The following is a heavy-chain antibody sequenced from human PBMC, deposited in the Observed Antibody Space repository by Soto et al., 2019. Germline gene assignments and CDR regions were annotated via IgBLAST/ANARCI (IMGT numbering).Heavy chain of an antibody. CDR1: GFTFSSYA. V-gene: IGHV3-23*01. Sequence: GGSLRLSCAASGFTFSSYAMSWVRQAPGKGLEWVSAISGSGGSTYYADSVKGRFTISRDNSKNTLYLQMNSLRAEDTAVYYCAKAPRITIFGVVNVYYYGMDVWGQGTTVTVSS. J-gene: IGHJ6*02. D-gene: IGHD3-3*01. CDR3: AKAPRITIFGVVNVYYYGMDV. CDR2: ISGSGGST.